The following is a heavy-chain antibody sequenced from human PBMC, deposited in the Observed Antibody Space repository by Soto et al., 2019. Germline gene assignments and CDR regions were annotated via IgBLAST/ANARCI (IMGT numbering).Heavy chain of an antibody. CDR2: INHSGST. J-gene: IGHJ6*03. D-gene: IGHD2-2*01. Sequence: PSETLSLTCAVYGGSFSGYYWSWIRQPPGKGLEWIGEINHSGSTNYNPSLKSRVTISVDTSKNQFSLKLSSVTAADTAVYYCARLRDIVVVPAAPKYYYYYMDVWGKGTTVTVSS. V-gene: IGHV4-34*01. CDR1: GGSFSGYY. CDR3: ARLRDIVVVPAAPKYYYYYMDV.